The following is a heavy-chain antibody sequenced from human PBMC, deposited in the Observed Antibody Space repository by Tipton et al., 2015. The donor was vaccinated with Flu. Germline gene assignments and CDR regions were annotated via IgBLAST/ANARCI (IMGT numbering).Heavy chain of an antibody. CDR1: GFIFSAYS. Sequence: RSLRLSCAASGFIFSAYSLHWVRQAPGKGLEWVADISHDGNSKYYGGLVRGRFTVSRDDSQNTVFLQMNSLRPEDSGLYYCARDSGDGNGLDVWGQGTTVTVSS. CDR2: ISHDGNSK. D-gene: IGHD6-25*01. CDR3: ARDSGDGNGLDV. V-gene: IGHV3-30*04. J-gene: IGHJ6*02.